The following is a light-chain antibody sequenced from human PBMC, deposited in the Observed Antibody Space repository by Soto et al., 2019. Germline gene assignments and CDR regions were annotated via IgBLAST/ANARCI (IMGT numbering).Light chain of an antibody. CDR1: QSISSW. CDR2: KAS. CDR3: QQYSSYWT. J-gene: IGKJ1*01. V-gene: IGKV1-5*03. Sequence: DIQMTQSPSTLSASVGDRVTITCRASQSISSWLAWYQQKPGKAPKLLIYKASSLESGAPSRFSGSGSGTEFTLTISSLQPDDSATYYCQQYSSYWTFCQGTKVEIK.